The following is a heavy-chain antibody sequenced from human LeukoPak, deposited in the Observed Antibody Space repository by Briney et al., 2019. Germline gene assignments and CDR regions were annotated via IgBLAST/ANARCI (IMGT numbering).Heavy chain of an antibody. J-gene: IGHJ4*02. Sequence: ASVKVSCKTSGYTFTTYYIHWVRQAPGQGLEWMGIINPSDGGTSYAQKFQGRVTMAEDTSTDTAYMELGSLGSEDTAVYYCATQARGYFYYWGQGTLVTVSS. CDR2: INPSDGGT. CDR3: ATQARGYFYY. CDR1: GYTFTTYY. V-gene: IGHV1-46*01.